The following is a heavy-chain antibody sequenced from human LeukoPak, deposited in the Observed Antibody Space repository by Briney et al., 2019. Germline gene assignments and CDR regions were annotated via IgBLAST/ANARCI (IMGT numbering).Heavy chain of an antibody. D-gene: IGHD2-21*02. V-gene: IGHV1-18*01. CDR1: GYTFTIYG. CDR3: ARDYCGGDCYSSYYGMDV. CDR2: ISAYNGNT. J-gene: IGHJ6*02. Sequence: ASVTVSFTSSGYTFTIYGNSWVRQAPGQGQERMGWISAYNGNTNYAQKLQGRVTMTTDTSTSTAYMELRSLRSDDTAVSYCARDYCGGDCYSSYYGMDVWGQGTTVTVSS.